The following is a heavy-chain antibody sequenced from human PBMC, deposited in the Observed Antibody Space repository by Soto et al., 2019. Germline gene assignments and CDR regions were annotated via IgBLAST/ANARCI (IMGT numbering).Heavy chain of an antibody. V-gene: IGHV3-30-3*01. D-gene: IGHD3-3*01. J-gene: IGHJ6*02. CDR1: GFTFSSYA. CDR2: ISYDGSNK. Sequence: SLRLSCAASGFTFSSYAMHWVRQAPGKGLEWVAVISYDGSNKYYADSVKGRFTISRDNSKNTLYLQMNSLRAEDTAVYYCAREGPIFGVVMYYYYYGMDVWGQGTTVTVSS. CDR3: AREGPIFGVVMYYYYYGMDV.